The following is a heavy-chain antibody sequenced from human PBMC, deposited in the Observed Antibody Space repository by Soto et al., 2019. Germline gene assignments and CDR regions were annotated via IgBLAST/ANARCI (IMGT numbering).Heavy chain of an antibody. Sequence: PGGSLRLSCAASGFTFSSYWMSWVRQAPGKGLEWVANIKQDGSEKYYVDSVKGRFTISRDNAKNSLYLQMNSLRAEDTAVYYCARGFHYYYDSSGYFDAFDIWGQGTMVTVSS. J-gene: IGHJ3*02. D-gene: IGHD3-22*01. V-gene: IGHV3-7*01. CDR3: ARGFHYYYDSSGYFDAFDI. CDR1: GFTFSSYW. CDR2: IKQDGSEK.